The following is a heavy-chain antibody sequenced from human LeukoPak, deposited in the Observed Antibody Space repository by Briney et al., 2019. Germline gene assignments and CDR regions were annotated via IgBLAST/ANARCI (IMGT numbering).Heavy chain of an antibody. D-gene: IGHD3-16*01. J-gene: IGHJ5*02. Sequence: GGSLRLSCAASGFTFSGYWMSWVRQAPGKGLEWVANIKQDGSEKYYVESVKGRFTISRDNAKNSLYLQMISLRAEDTAVYYCARADMITFGGITLDWFDPWGQGTLVTVSS. CDR3: ARADMITFGGITLDWFDP. CDR2: IKQDGSEK. V-gene: IGHV3-7*01. CDR1: GFTFSGYW.